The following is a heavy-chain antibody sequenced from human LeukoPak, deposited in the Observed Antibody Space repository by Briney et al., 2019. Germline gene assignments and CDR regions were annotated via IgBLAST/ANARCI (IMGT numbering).Heavy chain of an antibody. CDR1: GFTFSTYG. CDR3: AREVAPLYFHYGMDV. V-gene: IGHV3-33*01. J-gene: IGHJ6*01. D-gene: IGHD2-21*01. CDR2: TWYDGRNN. Sequence: GGSLRLSCAASGFTFSTYGMHWVRQAPGKGLEWVAVTWYDGRNNYYAASVKGRFTISRDDSKTTVYLLMNSLRAEDTAVYYCAREVAPLYFHYGMDVWGEGTTVTVSS.